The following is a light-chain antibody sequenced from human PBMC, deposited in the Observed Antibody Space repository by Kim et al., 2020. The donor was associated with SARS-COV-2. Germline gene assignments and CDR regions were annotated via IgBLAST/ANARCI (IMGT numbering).Light chain of an antibody. CDR1: SSDVGGYNY. CDR2: EVS. J-gene: IGLJ1*01. CDR3: SSYVSSNTCV. V-gene: IGLV2-8*01. Sequence: QSALTQPPSASGSRGQSVTISCTGTSSDVGGYNYVSWYQQHPGKAPKLMIYEVSKRPSGVPDRFSGSKSDNTASLTVSGLQAEDEADYYCSSYVSSNTCVFGTGTKVTVL.